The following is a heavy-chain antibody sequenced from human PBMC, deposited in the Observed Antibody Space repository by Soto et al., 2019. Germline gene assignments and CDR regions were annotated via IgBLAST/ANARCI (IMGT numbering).Heavy chain of an antibody. D-gene: IGHD2-2*01. J-gene: IGHJ4*02. CDR2: INAASGDT. V-gene: IGHV1-3*01. CDR3: ARVGYCSGSSCPSFDY. CDR1: GYTFTAYV. Sequence: QVHLVQSGAEVKKPGASVKVSCQASGYTFTAYVIHWMRQAPGHRLEWMGWINAASGDTKYSQRFQGRVTITRDTSATTAYMELSSLTSEDTAVYYCARVGYCSGSSCPSFDYWGQGTLVTVSS.